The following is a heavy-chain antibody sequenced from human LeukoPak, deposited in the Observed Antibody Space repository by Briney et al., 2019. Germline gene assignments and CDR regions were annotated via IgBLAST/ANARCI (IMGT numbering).Heavy chain of an antibody. J-gene: IGHJ4*02. CDR3: ARDPDPYDSSGY. V-gene: IGHV1-69*05. CDR2: IIPIFGTA. D-gene: IGHD3-22*01. Sequence: SVKVSCKASGGTFSSYAISWVRQAPGQGLEWTGRIIPIFGTANYAQKFQGRVTITTDESTSTAYMELSSLRSEDTAVYYCARDPDPYDSSGYWGQGTLVTVSS. CDR1: GGTFSSYA.